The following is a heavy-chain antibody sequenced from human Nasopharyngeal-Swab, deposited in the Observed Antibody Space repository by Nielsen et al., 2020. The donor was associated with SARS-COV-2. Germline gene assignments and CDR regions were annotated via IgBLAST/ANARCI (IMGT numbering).Heavy chain of an antibody. CDR3: ARLYGGYVDY. CDR1: GYSFSTYW. D-gene: IGHD4/OR15-4a*01. Sequence: GESLKISCQGSGYSFSTYWIGWVRQMPGKGLEWMGIIYPGDSTTKYRPSFQGQVTISADKSISTAYLQWSSLKASDTAMYFCARLYGGYVDYWGQGTQVTVSS. CDR2: IYPGDSTT. V-gene: IGHV5-51*01. J-gene: IGHJ4*02.